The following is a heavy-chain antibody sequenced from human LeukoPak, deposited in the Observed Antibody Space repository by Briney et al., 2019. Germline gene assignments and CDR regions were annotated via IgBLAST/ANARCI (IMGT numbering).Heavy chain of an antibody. D-gene: IGHD3-9*01. J-gene: IGHJ4*02. CDR2: INYSGST. CDR1: GDSISTYY. Sequence: NPSETLSLTCTVSGDSISTYYWSWIRQPPGKRLEWIGYINYSGSTNYNPSLKSRVTISVDNSKNQFSLRLSSVTAADTAVYYCARVTAVDPYFDYWGQGTLVTVSS. CDR3: ARVTAVDPYFDY. V-gene: IGHV4-59*12.